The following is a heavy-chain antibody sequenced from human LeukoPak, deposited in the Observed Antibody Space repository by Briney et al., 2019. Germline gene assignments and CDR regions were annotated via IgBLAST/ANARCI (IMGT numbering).Heavy chain of an antibody. CDR2: IKQDGSEK. V-gene: IGHV3-7*03. J-gene: IGHJ4*02. CDR3: ARDYFGSPSALDY. Sequence: GGSLRLSCAASGFTLSSYWMSWVRQAPGKGLEWVANIKQDGSEKYYVESVKGRFTISRDNAKNSLYLQMNSLRAEDTALYYCARDYFGSPSALDYWGQGTLVTVSS. D-gene: IGHD1-26*01. CDR1: GFTLSSYW.